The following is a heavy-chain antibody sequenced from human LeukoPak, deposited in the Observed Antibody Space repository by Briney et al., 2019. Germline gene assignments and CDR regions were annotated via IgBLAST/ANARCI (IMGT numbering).Heavy chain of an antibody. CDR2: IIPIFGTA. CDR3: ARIGYCSSTSCLGDAFDI. J-gene: IGHJ3*02. V-gene: IGHV1-69*01. Sequence: SSVKVSCKASGCTFSSYAISWVRQAPGQGLEWMGGIIPIFGTANYAQKFQGRVTITADESTSTAYMELSSLRSEDTAVYYCARIGYCSSTSCLGDAFDIWGQGTMVTVSS. CDR1: GCTFSSYA. D-gene: IGHD2-2*01.